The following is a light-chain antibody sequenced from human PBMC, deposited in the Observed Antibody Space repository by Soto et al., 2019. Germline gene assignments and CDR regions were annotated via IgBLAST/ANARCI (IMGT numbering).Light chain of an antibody. J-gene: IGKJ1*01. CDR1: QGISKY. V-gene: IGKV1-27*01. CDR2: AAS. Sequence: DIQMTQSPSSLSASVGDRVTITCRASQGISKYLAWYQQKPGKVPKLLIYAASTLQSGVPSRFSGSGSGTDFTLTISSPQPEDVATYSCPKYNSAPRTFGQGTKVEIK. CDR3: PKYNSAPRT.